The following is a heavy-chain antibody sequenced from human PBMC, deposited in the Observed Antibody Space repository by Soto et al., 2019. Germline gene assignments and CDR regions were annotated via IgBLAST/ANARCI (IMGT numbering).Heavy chain of an antibody. J-gene: IGHJ1*01. CDR3: ARDPIAVAGYPEYFQH. D-gene: IGHD6-19*01. V-gene: IGHV3-74*01. CDR1: GFTFSSYW. CDR2: INSDGSST. Sequence: GGSLRLSCAASGFTFSSYWMHWVRQAPGKGLVWVSRINSDGSSTSYADSVKGRFTISRDNAKSTLYLQMNSLRAEDTAVYYCARDPIAVAGYPEYFQHWGQGTLVTVSS.